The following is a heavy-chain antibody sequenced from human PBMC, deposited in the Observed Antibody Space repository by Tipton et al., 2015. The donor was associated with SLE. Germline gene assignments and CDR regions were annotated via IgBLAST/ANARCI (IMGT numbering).Heavy chain of an antibody. Sequence: SLRLSCAASGFSVSSNYMSWVRQAPGTGPEWVSVIYTGGGIYYADSVEGRFTISRDNAKNSLYLQMNSLRSDDTAVYYCARDEGITVEGAFDIWGQGTMVTVSS. D-gene: IGHD6-19*01. J-gene: IGHJ3*02. V-gene: IGHV3-53*05. CDR1: GFSVSSNY. CDR3: ARDEGITVEGAFDI. CDR2: IYTGGGI.